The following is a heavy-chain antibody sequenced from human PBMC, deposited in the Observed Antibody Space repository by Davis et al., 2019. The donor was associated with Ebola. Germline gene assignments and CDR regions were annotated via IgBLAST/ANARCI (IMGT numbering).Heavy chain of an antibody. CDR3: ARLATYGMDV. V-gene: IGHV4-59*01. CDR2: IYYSGST. Sequence: GSLRLSCTVSGGSISSYYWSWIRQPPGKGLEWIGYIYYSGSTNYNPSLKSRLTILLDTSKNQLSLNLRSVTAADTAVYYCARLATYGMDVWGKGTTVTVSS. J-gene: IGHJ6*04. CDR1: GGSISSYY.